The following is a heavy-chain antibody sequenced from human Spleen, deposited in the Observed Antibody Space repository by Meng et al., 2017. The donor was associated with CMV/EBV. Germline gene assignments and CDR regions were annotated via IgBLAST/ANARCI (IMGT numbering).Heavy chain of an antibody. D-gene: IGHD3-3*01. CDR1: GFTFSNYA. CDR2: ISGSGGST. CDR3: ARVLSYDFWSGYYRDYYGMDV. Sequence: GGSLRLSCAASGFTFSNYAMTWVRQAPGKGLEWVSAISGSGGSTYYADSVKGRFTISRDNAKNSLYLQMNSLRAEDTAVYYCARVLSYDFWSGYYRDYYGMDVWGQGTTVTVSS. V-gene: IGHV3-23*01. J-gene: IGHJ6*02.